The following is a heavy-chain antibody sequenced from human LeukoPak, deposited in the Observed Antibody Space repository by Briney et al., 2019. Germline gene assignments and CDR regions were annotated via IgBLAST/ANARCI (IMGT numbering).Heavy chain of an antibody. CDR1: GFTFSSYA. J-gene: IGHJ6*03. CDR2: ISYDGSNK. CDR3: AKDVYYYYMDV. Sequence: GGSLRLSCAASGFTFSSYAMHWVRQAPGKGLEWVAVISYDGSNKYYADSVKGRFTISRDNSQNTLYLQMNSLRADDTAVYYCAKDVYYYYMDVWGKGITVTVSS. V-gene: IGHV3-30-3*01.